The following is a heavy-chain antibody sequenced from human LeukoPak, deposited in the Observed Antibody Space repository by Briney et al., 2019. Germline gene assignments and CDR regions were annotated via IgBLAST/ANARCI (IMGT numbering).Heavy chain of an antibody. D-gene: IGHD3-22*01. CDR1: GFTFSSNY. CDR3: AKGNYYDSSSYLYYLDY. CDR2: IYSGGST. Sequence: GGALRLSCAASGFTFSSNYMSWVRQAPGKGLEGVSVIYSGGSTYYADSVKGRFTISRDNSKNTLYLQINTLRAEDTAVYYCAKGNYYDSSSYLYYLDYWGQGTLVTVSS. V-gene: IGHV3-53*01. J-gene: IGHJ4*02.